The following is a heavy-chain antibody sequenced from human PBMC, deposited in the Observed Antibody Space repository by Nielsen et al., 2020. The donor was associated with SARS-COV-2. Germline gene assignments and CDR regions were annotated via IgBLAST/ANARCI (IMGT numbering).Heavy chain of an antibody. CDR1: GGSFSGYY. CDR3: ARVCVGQIWFGELANWFDP. V-gene: IGHV4-34*01. CDR2: INHSGST. J-gene: IGHJ5*02. D-gene: IGHD3-10*01. Sequence: SETLSLTCAVYGGSFSGYYWSWIRQPPGKGLEWIGEINHSGSTNYNPSLKSRVTISVDTSKNQFSLKLSSVTAADTAVYYCARVCVGQIWFGELANWFDPWGQGTLVTVSS.